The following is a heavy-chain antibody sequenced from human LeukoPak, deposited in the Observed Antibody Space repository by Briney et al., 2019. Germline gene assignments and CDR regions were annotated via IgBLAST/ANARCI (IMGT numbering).Heavy chain of an antibody. CDR1: GGTFSSYA. Sequence: ASVKVSCKASGGTFSSYAISWVRQAPGQGLEWMGGIIPIFGTANYAQKFQGRVTITADESTSTAYMELSSLRSEDTAVYYCARVTYYDSSGYSTNFDYWGQGTLVTVSS. D-gene: IGHD3-22*01. V-gene: IGHV1-69*13. CDR2: IIPIFGTA. J-gene: IGHJ4*02. CDR3: ARVTYYDSSGYSTNFDY.